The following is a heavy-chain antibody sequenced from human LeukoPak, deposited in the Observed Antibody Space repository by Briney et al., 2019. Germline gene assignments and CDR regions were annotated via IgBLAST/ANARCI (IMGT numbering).Heavy chain of an antibody. CDR3: ARDRVWFGELLPYFDY. J-gene: IGHJ4*02. CDR2: IWYDGSNK. Sequence: PGRSLRLSCAASGFTFSSYGMHWVRQAPGKGLEWVAVIWYDGSNKYYADSVKGRFTISRDNAKNSLYLQMNSLRAEDTAVYYCARDRVWFGELLPYFDYWGQGTLVTVSS. D-gene: IGHD3-10*01. CDR1: GFTFSSYG. V-gene: IGHV3-33*01.